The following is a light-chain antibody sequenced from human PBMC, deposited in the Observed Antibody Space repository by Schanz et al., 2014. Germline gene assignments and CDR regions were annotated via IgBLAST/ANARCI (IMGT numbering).Light chain of an antibody. V-gene: IGKV3-20*01. CDR1: QSVSSTY. CDR2: DAS. J-gene: IGKJ4*01. Sequence: EIVLTQSPGTLSLSPGERAALSCRTSQSVSSTYLAWYQQKPGQTPRLLIYDASNRATGIPARFSGSGSGTDFTLTISSLQPEDFATYYCQQLNSYPLTFGGGTKVEIK. CDR3: QQLNSYPLT.